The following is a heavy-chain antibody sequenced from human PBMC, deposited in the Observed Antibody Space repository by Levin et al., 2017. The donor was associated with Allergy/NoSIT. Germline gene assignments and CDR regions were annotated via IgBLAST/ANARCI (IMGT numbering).Heavy chain of an antibody. CDR3: ARDQYYFDWLPQANYYYYYMDV. J-gene: IGHJ6*03. Sequence: ASVKVSCKASGYTFTGYYMHWVRQAPGQGLEWMGRINPNSGGTNYAQKFQGRVTMTRDTSISTAYMELSRLRSDDTAVYYCARDQYYFDWLPQANYYYYYMDVWGKGTTVTVSS. V-gene: IGHV1-2*06. CDR1: GYTFTGYY. D-gene: IGHD3-9*01. CDR2: INPNSGGT.